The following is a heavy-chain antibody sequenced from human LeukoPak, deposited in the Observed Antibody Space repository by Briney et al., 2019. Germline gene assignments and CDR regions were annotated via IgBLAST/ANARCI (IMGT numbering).Heavy chain of an antibody. CDR2: IYHSGST. V-gene: IGHV4-4*02. Sequence: SETLSLTCAVSGDSISSSNWWNWVRQPPGKGLEWIGEIYHSGSTNYNPSLKSRVTISVDTSKNQFSLKLSSVTAADTAVYYCARRKYSSSWADAFDIWGQGTMVTVSS. D-gene: IGHD6-13*01. CDR1: GDSISSSNW. CDR3: ARRKYSSSWADAFDI. J-gene: IGHJ3*02.